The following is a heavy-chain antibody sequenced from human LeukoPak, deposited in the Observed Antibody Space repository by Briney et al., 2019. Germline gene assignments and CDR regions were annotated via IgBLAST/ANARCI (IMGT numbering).Heavy chain of an antibody. Sequence: GGSLRLSRAASGFTFSSHGIDWVRQAPGKGLEWVSGISPSGDILYYADSVKGRFTISRDNFKNTLSLEMNSLRAEDTALYYCARDRDWGAFDAWGQGTLVTVSS. CDR2: ISPSGDIL. CDR3: ARDRDWGAFDA. J-gene: IGHJ5*02. V-gene: IGHV3-23*01. D-gene: IGHD3/OR15-3a*01. CDR1: GFTFSSHG.